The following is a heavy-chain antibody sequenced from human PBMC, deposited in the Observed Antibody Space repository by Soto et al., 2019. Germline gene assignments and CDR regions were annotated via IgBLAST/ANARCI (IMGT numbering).Heavy chain of an antibody. CDR1: GFTFSSYA. J-gene: IGHJ6*02. Sequence: GGSLRLSCAASGFTFSSYAMHWVRQAPGKGLEWVAVISYDGSNKYYADSVKGRFTISRDNSKNTLYLQMNSLRAEDTAVYYCAREAAAGYYYGMDVWGQGTTVTVSS. V-gene: IGHV3-30-3*01. CDR2: ISYDGSNK. D-gene: IGHD6-13*01. CDR3: AREAAAGYYYGMDV.